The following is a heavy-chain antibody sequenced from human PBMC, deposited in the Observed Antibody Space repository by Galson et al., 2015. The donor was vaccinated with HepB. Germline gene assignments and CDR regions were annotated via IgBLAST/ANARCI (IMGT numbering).Heavy chain of an antibody. J-gene: IGHJ5*02. CDR3: IYGETAGWWFDP. Sequence: SVKVSCKASGYTFTSYDINWVRQATGQGLEWMGWMNPNSGNTGYAQKFQGRVTMTRNTSISTAYMELSSLRSEDTAVYYCIYGETAGWWFDPWGQGTLVTVSS. D-gene: IGHD3-16*01. CDR2: MNPNSGNT. CDR1: GYTFTSYD. V-gene: IGHV1-8*01.